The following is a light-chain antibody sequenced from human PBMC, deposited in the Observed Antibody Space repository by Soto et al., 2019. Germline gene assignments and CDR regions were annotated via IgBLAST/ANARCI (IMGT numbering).Light chain of an antibody. J-gene: IGLJ2*01. CDR1: SSDVGGYEY. V-gene: IGLV2-14*01. Sequence: QSALTQPASVSGSPGQSITISCTGTSSDVGGYEYVSWYQQHPGKAPKLMIYAVTNRPSGVSNRFSGSKSGNTASLTISGLQAEDEADYYCSSYSISNTLVVFGGGTKLTVL. CDR3: SSYSISNTLVV. CDR2: AVT.